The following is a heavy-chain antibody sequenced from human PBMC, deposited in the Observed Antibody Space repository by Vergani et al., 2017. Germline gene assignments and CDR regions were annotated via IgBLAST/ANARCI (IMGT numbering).Heavy chain of an antibody. CDR2: INPNSGGT. J-gene: IGHJ6*03. CDR3: ARALRRLYCTTTSCDGLPLLYYYYMGV. D-gene: IGHD2-2*01. CDR1: GYTFTDDY. V-gene: IGHV1-2*02. Sequence: QVQVVQSGAEVKKSGASVKVSCKTSGYTFTDDYLHWVRQAPGQGLEWMGWINPNSGGTNFAQKFQGRVTMTRDTSISTAYMELKRLRSDDTALYYCARALRRLYCTTTSCDGLPLLYYYYMGVWGKGTTVTVSS.